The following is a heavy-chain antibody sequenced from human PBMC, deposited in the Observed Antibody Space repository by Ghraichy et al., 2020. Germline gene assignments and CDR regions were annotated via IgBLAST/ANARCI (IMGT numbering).Heavy chain of an antibody. J-gene: IGHJ6*02. CDR2: ISGSGVRT. V-gene: IGHV3-23*01. D-gene: IGHD6-19*01. Sequence: GSLRLSCATSGFPFITWAMSWVRQAPGQGLECVASISGSGVRTHYAASVKGRITISRDNSKKTLSLEMNSLRVDDTAVYYCVKMKGAGSYFNYGMDVWGHGTTVIVTS. CDR3: VKMKGAGSYFNYGMDV. CDR1: GFPFITWA.